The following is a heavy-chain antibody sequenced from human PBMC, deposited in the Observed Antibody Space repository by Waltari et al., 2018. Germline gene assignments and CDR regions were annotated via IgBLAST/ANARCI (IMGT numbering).Heavy chain of an antibody. CDR1: GGSICSSNW. V-gene: IGHV4-4*02. Sequence: QVQLQESGPGLVKPSGTLSLTCAVSGGSICSSNWWSWVRQPPGKGLEWIGEIYHRASTNLTPSLKSRVTMSVDKSKNQSSRKLSSVTAADTAVYYWAEYSSSEPGAFDIWGQGTMVTVSS. CDR2: IYHRAST. CDR3: AEYSSSEPGAFDI. D-gene: IGHD6-6*01. J-gene: IGHJ3*02.